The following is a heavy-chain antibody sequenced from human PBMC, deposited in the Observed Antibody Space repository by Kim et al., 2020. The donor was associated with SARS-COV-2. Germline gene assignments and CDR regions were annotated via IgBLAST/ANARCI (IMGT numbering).Heavy chain of an antibody. D-gene: IGHD5-12*01. CDR1: GDSVSSNSAA. CDR3: AREDVRDIVATGFDY. J-gene: IGHJ4*02. V-gene: IGHV6-1*01. CDR2: TYYRSKWYN. Sequence: SQTLSLTCAIPGDSVSSNSAAWNWIRQSPSRGLEWLGRTYYRSKWYNDYAVSVKSRITINPDTSKNQFSLQLNSVTPEDTAVYYCAREDVRDIVATGFDYWGQGTLVTVSS.